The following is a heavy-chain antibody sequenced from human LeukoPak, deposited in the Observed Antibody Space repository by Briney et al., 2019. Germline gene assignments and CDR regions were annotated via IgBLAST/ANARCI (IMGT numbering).Heavy chain of an antibody. CDR1: AFTFSSYS. D-gene: IGHD2-15*01. CDR3: ARDAIVVVVAAASSEFDP. V-gene: IGHV3-21*01. CDR2: ISSNSSSI. J-gene: IGHJ5*02. Sequence: GGSLRLSCAASAFTFSSYSMNWVRQAPGKGLEWVSSISSNSSSIYYENSVKGRFTISRDNAKNSLYLQMNSLRVEGTAVCYCARDAIVVVVAAASSEFDPRGRGTLVTVSS.